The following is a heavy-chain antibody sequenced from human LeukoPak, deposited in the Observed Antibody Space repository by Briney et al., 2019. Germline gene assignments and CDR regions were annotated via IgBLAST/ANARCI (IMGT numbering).Heavy chain of an antibody. D-gene: IGHD4-23*01. J-gene: IGHJ4*02. CDR1: GGSISSGGYY. CDR3: ARGGVFSAVGFDY. Sequence: SETLSLTCTVSGGSISSGGYYWSWIRQHPGKGLEWIGYIYYSGSTYYNPSLKSRVTISVDTSNNQFSLKLSSVTAADTAVYYCARGGVFSAVGFDYWGQGTLVTVSS. CDR2: IYYSGST. V-gene: IGHV4-30-4*08.